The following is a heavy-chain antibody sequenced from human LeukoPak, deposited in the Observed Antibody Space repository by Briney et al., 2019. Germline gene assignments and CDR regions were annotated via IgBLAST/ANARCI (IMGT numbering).Heavy chain of an antibody. D-gene: IGHD4-11*01. J-gene: IGHJ4*02. CDR3: ARDTAYTDY. Sequence: PSETLTLTCTVSGGSISSGDYYWSWIRQPPGKGLEWIGYIYYSGSTSYNPSLQSRATISVDTSKNEFSLKLSSVTAADTAVYYCARDTAYTDYWGQGALVTVSS. CDR2: IYYSGST. CDR1: GGSISSGDYY. V-gene: IGHV4-61*08.